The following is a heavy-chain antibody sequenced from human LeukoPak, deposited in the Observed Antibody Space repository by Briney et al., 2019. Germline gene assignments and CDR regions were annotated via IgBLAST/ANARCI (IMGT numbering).Heavy chain of an antibody. Sequence: PGGSLRLSCAASGFTFSVSWMSWVRQAPGKGLEWVAFIRHDGSNKYYADSVKGRFTISRDNSKNTLYLQMNSLRAEDTAVYYCAKSGTRSSWSPRVKTYLDYWGQGTLVTVSS. CDR1: GFTFSVSW. J-gene: IGHJ4*02. V-gene: IGHV3-30*02. CDR2: IRHDGSNK. CDR3: AKSGTRSSWSPRVKTYLDY. D-gene: IGHD6-13*01.